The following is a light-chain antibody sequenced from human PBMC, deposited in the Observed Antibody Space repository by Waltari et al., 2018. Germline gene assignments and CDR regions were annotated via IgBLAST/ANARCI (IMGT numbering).Light chain of an antibody. CDR3: QQYSDWIA. CDR2: GAS. J-gene: IGKJ4*01. CDR1: QHVTND. V-gene: IGKV3-15*01. Sequence: EIVITQSPASLTVSPGERATLSCTASQHVTNDLAWYQQKPGQAPKLLIFGASTRATGVPARFSGSGSGTEFTLTIGSVQSEDFAVYYCQQYSDWIAFGGGTKVELK.